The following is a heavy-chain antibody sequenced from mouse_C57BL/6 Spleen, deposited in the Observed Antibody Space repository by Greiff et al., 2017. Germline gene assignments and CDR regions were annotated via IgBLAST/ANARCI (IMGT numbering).Heavy chain of an antibody. D-gene: IGHD1-1*01. CDR1: GYTFTSYW. Sequence: QVQLKQPGAELVKPGASVKLSCKASGYTFTSYWMHWVKQRPGRGLEWIGRIDPNSGGTKYNEKFKSKATLTVDKPSSTAYMQLSSLTSEDSAVYYCAYYYGSSHWYFDGWGTGTTVTVSS. CDR2: IDPNSGGT. J-gene: IGHJ1*03. V-gene: IGHV1-72*01. CDR3: AYYYGSSHWYFDG.